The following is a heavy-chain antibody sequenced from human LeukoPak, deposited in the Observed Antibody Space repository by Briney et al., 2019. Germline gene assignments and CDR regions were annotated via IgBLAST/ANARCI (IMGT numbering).Heavy chain of an antibody. D-gene: IGHD6-13*01. Sequence: GGSLRLSCAASGFTFSDYYMSWIRQAQGKGLEWVSYISSSGSTIYYADTVKGRFTISRDNAKNSLYLQMNSLRAEDTAVYYCARASGSSLLIDYWGQGTLVTVSS. J-gene: IGHJ4*02. V-gene: IGHV3-11*04. CDR3: ARASGSSLLIDY. CDR2: ISSSGSTI. CDR1: GFTFSDYY.